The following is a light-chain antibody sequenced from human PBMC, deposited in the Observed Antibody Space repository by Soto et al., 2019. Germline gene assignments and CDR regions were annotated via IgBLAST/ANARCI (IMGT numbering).Light chain of an antibody. CDR1: SSNIGAAYH. Sequence: QSVLTQPPSVSGAPGQRVTISCTGSSSNIGAAYHVHWYQQFPGMAPKLLIFGNTNRPSGVPDRFSGSRSGTSASLVITGLQAEDEADYYCQSYDSSLSGWVFGGGTKLTVL. V-gene: IGLV1-40*01. CDR3: QSYDSSLSGWV. J-gene: IGLJ2*01. CDR2: GNT.